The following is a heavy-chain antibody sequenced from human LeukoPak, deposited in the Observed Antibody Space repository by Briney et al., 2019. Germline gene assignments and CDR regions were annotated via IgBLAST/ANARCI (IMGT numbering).Heavy chain of an antibody. Sequence: SETLSLTCTVSSGSISTYYWSWIRQPPGKGLGWIGYISYTGNTHYSPSLQSRVTISVDTSKNQFSLKLNSVTAADTAVYYCARHVPSSGTVFDYWGQGTLVTVSS. V-gene: IGHV4-59*08. CDR2: ISYTGNT. CDR1: SGSISTYY. CDR3: ARHVPSSGTVFDY. D-gene: IGHD6-13*01. J-gene: IGHJ4*02.